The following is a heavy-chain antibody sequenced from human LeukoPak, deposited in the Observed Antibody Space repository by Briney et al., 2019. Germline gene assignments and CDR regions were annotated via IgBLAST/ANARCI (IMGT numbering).Heavy chain of an antibody. V-gene: IGHV3-48*03. D-gene: IGHD3-22*01. J-gene: IGHJ4*02. CDR2: MRSSGSTI. CDR1: GFTFSSYE. CDR3: AREYSDRSAYYYAFDY. Sequence: PGGSLRLSCAASGFTFSSYEMNWVRQAPGKGLEWVSYMRSSGSTIFYADSVKGRFTISRDNAKNSLYLQMNSLRAEDTAVYYCAREYSDRSAYYYAFDYWGRGTLVTVSS.